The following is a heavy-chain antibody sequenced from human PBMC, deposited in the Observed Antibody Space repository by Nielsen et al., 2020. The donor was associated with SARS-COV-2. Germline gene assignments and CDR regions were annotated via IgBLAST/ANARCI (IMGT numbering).Heavy chain of an antibody. CDR1: GFTFSSYE. CDR2: ISSSSSYT. V-gene: IGHV3-21*05. Sequence: GESLKISCAASGFTFSSYEMNWVRQAPGKGLEWVSYISSSSSYTNYADSVKGRFTISRDNAKNSLYLQMNSLRAEDTAVYYCARDIAAAGYYYYGMDVWGQGTTVTVSS. D-gene: IGHD6-13*01. CDR3: ARDIAAAGYYYYGMDV. J-gene: IGHJ6*02.